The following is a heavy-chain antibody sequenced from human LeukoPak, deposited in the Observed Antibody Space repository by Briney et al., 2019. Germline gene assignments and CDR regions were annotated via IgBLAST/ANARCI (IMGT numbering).Heavy chain of an antibody. V-gene: IGHV4-39*07. J-gene: IGHJ6*03. CDR3: ARVLGYCSSTSCYPPYYYYYYYMDV. D-gene: IGHD2-2*01. CDR2: IYHSGST. CDR1: GGSISSSSYY. Sequence: SETLSLTCTVSGGSISSSSYYWGCIRQPPGKGLEWIGSIYHSGSTYYNPSLKSRVTLSVDTSKNQFSLKLSSVTAADTAVYYCARVLGYCSSTSCYPPYYYYYYYMDVWGKGTTVTVSS.